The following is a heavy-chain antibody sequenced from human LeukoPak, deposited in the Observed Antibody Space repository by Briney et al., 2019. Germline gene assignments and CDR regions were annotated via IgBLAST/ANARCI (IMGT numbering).Heavy chain of an antibody. V-gene: IGHV4-38-2*02. CDR2: IYHSGST. J-gene: IGHJ4*02. Sequence: SETLSLTCAVSGYSISSGYYWGWIRQPPGKGLEWIGSIYHSGSTYYNSSHKSRVTISVDTSKNHFSLKLSSVTAADTAVYYCARDPAYGSRMGYWGQGTLVTVSS. CDR1: GYSISSGYY. CDR3: ARDPAYGSRMGY. D-gene: IGHD3-10*01.